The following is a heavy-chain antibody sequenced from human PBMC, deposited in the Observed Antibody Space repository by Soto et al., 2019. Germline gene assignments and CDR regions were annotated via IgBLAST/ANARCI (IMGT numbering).Heavy chain of an antibody. Sequence: EIQLLESGGGLVQPGGSLRLSCAASGFNFSRNAMSWVRQAPGKGLEWVSVISVTGGRTYYADSVKGRFIISRDMSKDTLYLQMNSLRADDTAVYYCAKVGGLVAGAFFVRYDYYMDVWGKGTTVAVSS. J-gene: IGHJ6*03. CDR3: AKVGGLVAGAFFVRYDYYMDV. CDR2: ISVTGGRT. CDR1: GFNFSRNA. V-gene: IGHV3-23*01. D-gene: IGHD3-9*01.